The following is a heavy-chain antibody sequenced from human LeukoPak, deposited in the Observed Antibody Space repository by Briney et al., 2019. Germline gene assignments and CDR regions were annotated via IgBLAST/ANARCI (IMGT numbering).Heavy chain of an antibody. CDR3: AKAYSSAWTGPFDS. CDR1: GFNFTNYA. J-gene: IGHJ4*02. Sequence: GGSLRLSCAASGFNFTNYAMTWVRQAPGKGLEWVSSIIGGGDVTHYADSVKGRFTISRDTSKSTLYLQMHSLRAEDTAIYYCAKAYSSAWTGPFDSWGQGTLVTVSS. CDR2: IIGGGDVT. V-gene: IGHV3-23*01. D-gene: IGHD6-19*01.